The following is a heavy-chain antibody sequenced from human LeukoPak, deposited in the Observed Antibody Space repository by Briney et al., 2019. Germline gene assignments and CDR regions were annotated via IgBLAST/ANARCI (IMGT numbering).Heavy chain of an antibody. Sequence: PSETLSLTCTVSGGSISSSSYYWGWIRQPPGKGLEWIGSIYYSGSTYYNPSLKSRVTISVDTSKNQFSLKLSSVTAADTAVYYCARLGYCSSTSCYVDQWGQGTLVTVSS. CDR1: GGSISSSSYY. J-gene: IGHJ4*02. D-gene: IGHD2-2*01. CDR2: IYYSGST. V-gene: IGHV4-39*01. CDR3: ARLGYCSSTSCYVDQ.